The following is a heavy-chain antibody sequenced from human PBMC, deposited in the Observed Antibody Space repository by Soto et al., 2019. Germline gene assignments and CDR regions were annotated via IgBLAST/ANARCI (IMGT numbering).Heavy chain of an antibody. CDR3: IKVLTRGVGVPRFYFDS. Sequence: GGSLRLSCAASGFTFSDDWMHWVRQAPGKGLEWVSRINADGGSTHYADSVRGRFTISRDNAKNTLFLQLNSLRVEDTAIYYCIKVLTRGVGVPRFYFDSWGQGTLVTVSS. D-gene: IGHD3-9*01. CDR2: INADGGST. V-gene: IGHV3-74*01. J-gene: IGHJ4*02. CDR1: GFTFSDDW.